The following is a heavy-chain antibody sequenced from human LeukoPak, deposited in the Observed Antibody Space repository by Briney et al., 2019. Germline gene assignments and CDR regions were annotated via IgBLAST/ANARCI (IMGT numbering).Heavy chain of an antibody. CDR3: ARGVVRGVITFDY. V-gene: IGHV4-59*01. CDR1: GGSISRYY. D-gene: IGHD3-10*01. CDR2: IYYSGST. Sequence: SETLSLTCTVSGGSISRYYWNWIRQPPGKGLEWIGYIYYSGSTNYNPSLKSRVTISVDTSNNQFSLKLSSVTAEDTAMYFCARGVVRGVITFDYWGQGTLVTVSS. J-gene: IGHJ4*02.